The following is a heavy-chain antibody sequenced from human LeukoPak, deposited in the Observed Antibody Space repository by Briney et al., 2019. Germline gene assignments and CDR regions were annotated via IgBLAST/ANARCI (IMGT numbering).Heavy chain of an antibody. CDR3: ARDYSSSWLRFFDY. D-gene: IGHD6-6*01. CDR2: MWFDGSNI. J-gene: IGHJ4*02. CDR1: GFTFSSYG. Sequence: GRSLRLFCAASGFTFSSYGMHWVRQAPGKGLEWVAVMWFDGSNIYYADSVKGRFTISRDNSQNTLYLQMNSLRAEDTAVYYCARDYSSSWLRFFDYWGQGTLVTVSS. V-gene: IGHV3-33*01.